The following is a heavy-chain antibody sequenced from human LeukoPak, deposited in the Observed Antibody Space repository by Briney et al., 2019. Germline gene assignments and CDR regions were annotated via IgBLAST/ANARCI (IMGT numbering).Heavy chain of an antibody. CDR1: GGSIFSYY. CDR3: ARWGSHSYWYFDL. J-gene: IGHJ2*01. CDR2: IYTSGST. Sequence: SETLSLTCTVSGGSIFSYYLNWIRQPAGKGLEWIGHIYTSGSTNYNPSLKSRVTMSVDASKNQFSLKLSSVTAADTAVYYCARWGSHSYWYFDLWGRGTLVTVSS. D-gene: IGHD7-27*01. V-gene: IGHV4-4*07.